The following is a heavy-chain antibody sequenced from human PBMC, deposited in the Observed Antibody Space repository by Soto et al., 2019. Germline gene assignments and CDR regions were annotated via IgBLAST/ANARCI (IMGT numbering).Heavy chain of an antibody. J-gene: IGHJ4*02. V-gene: IGHV4-59*01. CDR1: GGSISSYY. CDR2: VYYSGST. D-gene: IGHD4-17*01. CDR3: ARVYGDYLDY. Sequence: QVQLQESGPGLVKPSETLSLTCTVCGGSISSYYWSWIRQPPGKGLEWMAYVYYSGSTNYNPSLKRRVPISVDTSKNQFSLKLSSVTAADTAVYYYARVYGDYLDYWGQGTLVSVSS.